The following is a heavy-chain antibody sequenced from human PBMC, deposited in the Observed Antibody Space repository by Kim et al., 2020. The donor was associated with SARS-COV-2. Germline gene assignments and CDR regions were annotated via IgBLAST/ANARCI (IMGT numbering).Heavy chain of an antibody. CDR2: SSMNTI. V-gene: IGHV3-48*02. Sequence: SSMNTIYYADSGKGRCTISRDNAKNSLYLQMNSLRDEDTAGYYWARGGGDYWGQGTLVTVSS. D-gene: IGHD1-26*01. CDR3: ARGGGDY. J-gene: IGHJ4*02.